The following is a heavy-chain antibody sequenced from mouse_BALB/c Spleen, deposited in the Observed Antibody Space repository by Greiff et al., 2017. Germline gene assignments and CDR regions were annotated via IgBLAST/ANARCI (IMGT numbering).Heavy chain of an antibody. Sequence: QVQLQQPGAELVMPGASVKMSCKASGYTFTDYWMHWVKQRPGQGLEWIGAIDTSDSYTSYNQKFKGKATLTVDESSSTAYMQLSSLTSEDSAVYYCARWITTVVDYAMDYWGQGTSGTVSS. CDR2: IDTSDSYT. D-gene: IGHD1-1*01. V-gene: IGHV1-69*01. CDR3: ARWITTVVDYAMDY. CDR1: GYTFTDYW. J-gene: IGHJ4*01.